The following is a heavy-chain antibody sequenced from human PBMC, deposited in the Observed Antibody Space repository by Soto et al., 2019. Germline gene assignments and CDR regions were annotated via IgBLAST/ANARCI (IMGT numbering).Heavy chain of an antibody. CDR2: ISDSGST. V-gene: IGHV4-31*03. CDR3: ARGADNSYNWFDP. CDR1: GCSISSGGFY. Sequence: TLALTCTVSGCSISSGGFYWNWLRRQPGKGLEWIGYISDSGSTYYNLSLRSRLTLLVDTSRNQFSLRLNSVTAADTALYYCARGADNSYNWFDPWGQGILVTVSS. D-gene: IGHD1-20*01. J-gene: IGHJ5*02.